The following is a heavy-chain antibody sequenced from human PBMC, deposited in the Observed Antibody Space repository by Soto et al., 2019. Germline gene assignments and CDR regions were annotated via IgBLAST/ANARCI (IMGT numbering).Heavy chain of an antibody. CDR2: IGTSGDNT. V-gene: IGHV3-23*01. D-gene: IGHD3-22*01. CDR1: GYNFNKYA. Sequence: GGSLRLSCVASGYNFNKYAVSWVRQAPGKGQEWVSAIGTSGDNTYYTDSVKGRFTISRDNSKNMLYLQMDSLTAEDAAVYYCARRAYYFDDTGSHAFDIWGQGTRVTVSS. CDR3: ARRAYYFDDTGSHAFDI. J-gene: IGHJ3*02.